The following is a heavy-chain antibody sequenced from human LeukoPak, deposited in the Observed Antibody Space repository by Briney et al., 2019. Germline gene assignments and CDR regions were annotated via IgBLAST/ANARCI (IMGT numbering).Heavy chain of an antibody. CDR2: INHSGST. D-gene: IGHD2-2*01. CDR3: ARAGYCGSTSCFDPDREYFDY. Sequence: SETLSLTCAVYGGSFSDYHWSWIRQPPGKGLEWIGEINHSGSTNYNPPLKGRVTMSVDTSKNQFSLKLSSVTTADTAVYYCARAGYCGSTSCFDPDREYFDYWGQGTLVTVSS. J-gene: IGHJ4*02. CDR1: GGSFSDYH. V-gene: IGHV4-34*01.